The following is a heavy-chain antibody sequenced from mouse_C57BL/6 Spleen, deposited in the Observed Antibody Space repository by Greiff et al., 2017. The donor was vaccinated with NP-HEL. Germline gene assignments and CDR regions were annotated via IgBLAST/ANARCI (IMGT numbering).Heavy chain of an antibody. CDR1: GYTFTSYT. CDR3: ARGKGYDYDDAWFAY. CDR2: INPSSGYT. D-gene: IGHD2-4*01. V-gene: IGHV1-4*01. J-gene: IGHJ3*01. Sequence: QVHVKQSGAELARPGASVKMSCKASGYTFTSYTMHWVKQRPGQGLEWIGYINPSSGYTKYNQKFKDKATLTADKSSSTAYMQLSSLTSEDSAVYYCARGKGYDYDDAWFAYWGQGTLVTVSA.